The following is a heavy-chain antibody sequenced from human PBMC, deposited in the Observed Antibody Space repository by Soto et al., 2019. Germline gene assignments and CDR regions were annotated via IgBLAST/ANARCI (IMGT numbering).Heavy chain of an antibody. J-gene: IGHJ4*02. CDR2: IDWDDDK. V-gene: IGHV2-70*01. CDR1: GFSLSTSGMC. Sequence: YGPTLVNPTQTLTLTCTFSGFSLSTSGMCVSWIRQPPGKALEWLALIDWDDDKYYSTSLKTRLTISKDTSKNQVVLTMTNMDPVDTATYYCARIDYDLLTGYSGAVAYWGQGTLVTVSS. CDR3: ARIDYDLLTGYSGAVAY. D-gene: IGHD3-9*01.